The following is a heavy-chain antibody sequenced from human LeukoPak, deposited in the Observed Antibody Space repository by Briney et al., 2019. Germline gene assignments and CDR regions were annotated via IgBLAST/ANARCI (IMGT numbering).Heavy chain of an antibody. CDR2: INPKSGVT. D-gene: IGHD3-22*01. V-gene: IGHV1-2*02. CDR1: GYTFTGYY. CDR3: ARAQMTSSALGAFDI. Sequence: ASVKVSCKASGYTFTGYYMHWLRQAPGQGLEWMGWINPKSGVTNYAQKFQGRVTLTRDTSISTTYMDLSRLISDDTAVYYCARAQMTSSALGAFDIWGQGTMV. J-gene: IGHJ3*02.